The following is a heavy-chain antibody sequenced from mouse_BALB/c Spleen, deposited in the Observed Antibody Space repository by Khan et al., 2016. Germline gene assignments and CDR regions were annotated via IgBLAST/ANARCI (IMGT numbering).Heavy chain of an antibody. CDR2: ISYSGST. CDR3: ARKGNYFDY. D-gene: IGHD2-14*01. V-gene: IGHV3-2*02. Sequence: EVQLVESGPGLVKPSQSLSLTCTVTGYSITSDYAWNWIRQFPGNKLEWMGYISYSGSTSYNPSLKSRISITRDTSKNQFFLQLNSVTTEDTATYDCARKGNYFDYGGQGTTLTVSS. J-gene: IGHJ2*01. CDR1: GYSITSDYA.